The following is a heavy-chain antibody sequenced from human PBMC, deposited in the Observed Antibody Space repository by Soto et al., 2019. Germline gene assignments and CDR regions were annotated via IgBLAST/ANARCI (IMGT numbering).Heavy chain of an antibody. V-gene: IGHV3-48*03. CDR1: GFTFSSYE. CDR3: ARPQEIDNFWSLGYYYTVDV. CDR2: ISSSGMTV. J-gene: IGHJ6*02. Sequence: GGFLRLSCVASGFTFSSYEMNWVRQAPGKGLEWVSYISSSGMTVYYADSVKGRFTISRDNAKNSLYLQMNNLRAEDTAVYYCARPQEIDNFWSLGYYYTVDVWGQGTTVTVS. D-gene: IGHD3-3*01.